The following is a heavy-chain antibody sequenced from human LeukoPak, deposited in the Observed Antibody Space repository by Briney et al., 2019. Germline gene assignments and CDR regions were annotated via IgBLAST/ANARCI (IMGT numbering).Heavy chain of an antibody. V-gene: IGHV3-21*01. CDR3: ARDRVDTAMVPFDY. CDR2: ISSSSSYI. J-gene: IGHJ4*02. CDR1: GFTFSSYS. D-gene: IGHD5-18*01. Sequence: GGSLRLSCAASGFTFSSYSMNWVRQAPGKGLEWVSSISSSSSYIYYADSVKGRFTISRDNAKNSLYLQMNSLRAEDTAVYYCARDRVDTAMVPFDYWGQGTLVTVSS.